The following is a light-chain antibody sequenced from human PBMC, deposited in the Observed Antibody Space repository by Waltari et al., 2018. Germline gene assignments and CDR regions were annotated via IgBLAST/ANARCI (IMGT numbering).Light chain of an antibody. J-gene: IGKJ1*01. Sequence: DIVVTQSPLSLPVTPGEPASISCRSSQSLLHRNGNNYLDWYFQKPVQSTQLLIYLGSNRASGVPDRFSGSGSGTDCTLRISRVEAEDVGVYYCMQSLQTLWTFGPGTKVEIK. CDR1: QSLLHRNGNNY. CDR3: MQSLQTLWT. V-gene: IGKV2-28*01. CDR2: LGS.